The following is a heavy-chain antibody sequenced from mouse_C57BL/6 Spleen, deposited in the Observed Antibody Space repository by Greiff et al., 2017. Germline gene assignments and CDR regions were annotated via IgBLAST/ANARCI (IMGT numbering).Heavy chain of an antibody. V-gene: IGHV1-64*01. CDR3: ALYDYDFDY. CDR2: IHPNSGST. CDR1: GYTFTSYW. D-gene: IGHD2-4*01. Sequence: QVQLQQPGAELVKPGASVQLSCKASGYTFTSYWMPWVKQRPGQGLEWIGMIHPNSGSTNYNEKFKSKATLTVDKSSSTAYMQLSSLTSEDSAVYYCALYDYDFDYWGQGTTLTVSS. J-gene: IGHJ2*01.